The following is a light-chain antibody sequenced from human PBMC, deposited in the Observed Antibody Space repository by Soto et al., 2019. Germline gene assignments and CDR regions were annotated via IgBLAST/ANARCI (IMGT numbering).Light chain of an antibody. V-gene: IGLV2-14*01. CDR3: SSYTSTTTPYV. J-gene: IGLJ1*01. Sequence: QSVLTQPAAVSGPPGQSITISCTGTSSDVGSYNFVSWYQQHPGKAPKLMIYEVSHRPSEVSNRFSGSKSGNTASLTISGLQAEDEADYYCSSYTSTTTPYVFGTGTKVTVL. CDR2: EVS. CDR1: SSDVGSYNF.